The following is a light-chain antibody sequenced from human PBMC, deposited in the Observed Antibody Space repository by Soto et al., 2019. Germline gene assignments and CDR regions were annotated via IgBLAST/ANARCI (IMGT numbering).Light chain of an antibody. CDR1: SSDVGGYNY. J-gene: IGLJ1*01. CDR3: SSYTSSITRV. CDR2: DVS. Sequence: QSALTQPASVSGSPGQSIAISCTGTSSDVGGYNYVSWYQLHPDKAPKLIIYDVSNRPSGVSNRFSGSKSGNTASLTISGLQPEDVADYYCSSYTSSITRVFGTGTKLTVL. V-gene: IGLV2-14*01.